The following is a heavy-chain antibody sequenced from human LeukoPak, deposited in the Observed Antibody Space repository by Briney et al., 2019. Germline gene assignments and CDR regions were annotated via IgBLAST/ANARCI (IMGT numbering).Heavy chain of an antibody. D-gene: IGHD3-22*01. CDR2: IWYDGSNK. J-gene: IGHJ4*02. CDR1: GFTFSSYG. Sequence: GGSLRLSCAASGFTFSSYGMHWVRQAPGKGLEWVAVIWYDGSNKYYADSVKGRFTISRDNSKNTLYLQMNSLRAEDTAVYYCARASFYYDSSGSAYYFDYWGQGTLVTVSS. V-gene: IGHV3-33*01. CDR3: ARASFYYDSSGSAYYFDY.